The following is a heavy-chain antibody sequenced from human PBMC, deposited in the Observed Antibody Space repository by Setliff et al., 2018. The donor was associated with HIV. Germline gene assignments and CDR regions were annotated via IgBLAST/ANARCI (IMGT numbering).Heavy chain of an antibody. CDR1: GASINMNY. D-gene: IGHD1-1*01. CDR3: ARESERAALDY. V-gene: IGHV4-59*01. CDR2: VHKSVNT. J-gene: IGHJ4*02. Sequence: PSETLSLTCTVSGASINMNYWSWIRQTPGQGLEWIGYVHKSVNTHYNPSLKSRVTMSGDASKNQFSLSLISVTAADTAVYYCARESERAALDYLGQGILVTVSS.